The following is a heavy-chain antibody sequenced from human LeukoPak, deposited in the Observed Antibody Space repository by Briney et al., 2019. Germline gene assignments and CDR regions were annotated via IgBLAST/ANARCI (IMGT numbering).Heavy chain of an antibody. Sequence: SETLSLTCTVSGGSISSGDYYWSWIRQPPGKGLEWIGYIYYSGSTYYNPSLKSRVTISVDTSKNQFSLKLSSVTAADTAVYYCARGTSEIGDHNPFDYWGQGTLVTVSS. CDR3: ARGTSEIGDHNPFDY. J-gene: IGHJ4*02. CDR1: GGSISSGDYY. V-gene: IGHV4-30-4*01. D-gene: IGHD1-14*01. CDR2: IYYSGST.